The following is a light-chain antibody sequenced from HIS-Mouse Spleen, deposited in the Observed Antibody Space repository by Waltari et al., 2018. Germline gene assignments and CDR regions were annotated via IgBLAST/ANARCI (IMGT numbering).Light chain of an antibody. CDR1: AFPKHY. Sequence: SSDLTPPPSAAVSPGRTARSTGPGDAFPKHYPDVYHHTPGQAHVLVIDKDSERPSGIPERFSGSSSGTTVTLTISGVPEEDEADYYCPSADSSGPGWVFGGGTKLTVL. CDR3: PSADSSGPGWV. V-gene: IGLV3-25*03. CDR2: KDS. J-gene: IGLJ3*02.